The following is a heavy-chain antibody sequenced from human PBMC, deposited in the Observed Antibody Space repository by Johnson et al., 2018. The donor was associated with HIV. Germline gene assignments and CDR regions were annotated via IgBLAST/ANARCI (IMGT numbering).Heavy chain of an antibody. D-gene: IGHD1-26*01. J-gene: IGHJ3*02. CDR1: GFTFSNYW. V-gene: IGHV3-7*05. CDR3: ARDSPPWGARGDI. Sequence: MLLVESGGGLVQPGGSLRLSCAASGFTFSNYWMNWVRQAPGKGLEWVANIKQDGSEKYYVDSVKGRFTISRDNAKNSLYLQMNSLRAEDTAVYYCARDSPPWGARGDIWGQGTMVTVSS. CDR2: IKQDGSEK.